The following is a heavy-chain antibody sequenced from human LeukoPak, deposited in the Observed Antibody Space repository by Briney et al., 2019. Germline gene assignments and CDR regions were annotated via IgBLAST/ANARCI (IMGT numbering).Heavy chain of an antibody. V-gene: IGHV3-30*02. CDR3: AKDKDGSGICYKCFDS. CDR1: GFTFSRYA. CDR2: IRYDGSDK. Sequence: GGSLRLSCAASGFTFSRYAIHWVRQAPGKGLEWVAFIRYDGSDKYYADSVKGRFTISRDNSKNTLYLQMNSLRPEDTAVYYCAKDKDGSGICYKCFDSWGQGTLVTVSS. D-gene: IGHD3-10*01. J-gene: IGHJ4*02.